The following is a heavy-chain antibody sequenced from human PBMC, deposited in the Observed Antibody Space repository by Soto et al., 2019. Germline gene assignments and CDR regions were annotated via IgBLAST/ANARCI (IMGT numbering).Heavy chain of an antibody. D-gene: IGHD1-26*01. Sequence: PGGSLRLSCAASGFTFSSYDMHWVRQATGKGLEWVSAIGTAGDTYYPGSVKGRFTISRENAKNSLYLQMNSLRAEDTAVYYCARMGVGSYYYYYGMDVWGQGTTVTVSS. CDR3: ARMGVGSYYYYYGMDV. CDR1: GFTFSSYD. V-gene: IGHV3-13*01. J-gene: IGHJ6*02. CDR2: IGTAGDT.